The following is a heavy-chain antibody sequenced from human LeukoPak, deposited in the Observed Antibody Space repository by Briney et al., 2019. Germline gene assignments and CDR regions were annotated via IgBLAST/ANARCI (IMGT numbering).Heavy chain of an antibody. CDR1: GFTFSSYA. CDR2: ISGSGGST. J-gene: IGHJ4*02. V-gene: IGHV3-23*01. D-gene: IGHD2-15*01. Sequence: GGSLRLSCAASGFTFSSYAMSWVRQAPGKGLEWVSAISGSGGSTYYADSVKGRFTISRDNSKNTLYLQMNSLRAEDTAVYYYAKDLEEYCSGGSCHAHDYWGQGTLVTVSS. CDR3: AKDLEEYCSGGSCHAHDY.